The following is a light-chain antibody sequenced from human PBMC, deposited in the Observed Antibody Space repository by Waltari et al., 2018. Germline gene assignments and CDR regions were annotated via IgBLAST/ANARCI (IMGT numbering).Light chain of an antibody. J-gene: IGKJ2*01. CDR2: CVS. CDR3: QQYSSSLRFA. Sequence: IVLTQSPATLSLSPGARATLSCGTSQSVTSTYLAWYQQIPGQAPRLLIHCVSRRATGVPDRFSASGSGTDFTLTISRLEPEDFAVYYCQQYSSSLRFAFGQGTKVEIK. V-gene: IGKV3-20*01. CDR1: QSVTSTY.